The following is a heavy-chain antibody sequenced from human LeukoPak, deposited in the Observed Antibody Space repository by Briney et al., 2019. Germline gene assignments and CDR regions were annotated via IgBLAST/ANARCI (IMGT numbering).Heavy chain of an antibody. CDR3: ARVLAYYYDSSGYGNFDY. CDR1: GFTFSSYS. Sequence: GGSLRLSCAASGFTFSSYSMYWVRQAPGKGLEWVSSISSSSSYIYYADSVKGRFTISRDNAKNSLYLQMNSLRAEDTAVYYCARVLAYYYDSSGYGNFDYWGQGTLVTVSS. V-gene: IGHV3-21*01. J-gene: IGHJ4*02. CDR2: ISSSSSYI. D-gene: IGHD3-22*01.